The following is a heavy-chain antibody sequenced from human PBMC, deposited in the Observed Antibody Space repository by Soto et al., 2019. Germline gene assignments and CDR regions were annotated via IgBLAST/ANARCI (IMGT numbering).Heavy chain of an antibody. J-gene: IGHJ6*02. CDR1: GYTFTSYG. Sequence: QVQLVQSGAEVKKPGASVKVSCKASGYTFTSYGISWVRQAPGQGLEWMGWISAYNGTTNHAQKLQGRVTMTTDTSTSTAYLELRSLRSDDTAVSYCASDKSRYYGSGSNSRDGMDVWAKGPRSPSP. CDR3: ASDKSRYYGSGSNSRDGMDV. CDR2: ISAYNGTT. D-gene: IGHD3-10*01. V-gene: IGHV1-18*01.